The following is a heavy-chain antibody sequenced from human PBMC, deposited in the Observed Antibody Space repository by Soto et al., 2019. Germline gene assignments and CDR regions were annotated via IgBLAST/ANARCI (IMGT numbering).Heavy chain of an antibody. CDR2: INPSRGAT. D-gene: IGHD1-7*01. Sequence: ASVKVSCKASGGTFTSVFVHCVRQAPGQGLEWMGRINPSRGATTYAEKFQGRVTMTRDTSTSTVYMDLSSLRSEDTAVYYCARGYNWNYDNWFDPWGQGTRVTVSS. CDR3: ARGYNWNYDNWFDP. V-gene: IGHV1-46*03. CDR1: GGTFTSVF. J-gene: IGHJ5*02.